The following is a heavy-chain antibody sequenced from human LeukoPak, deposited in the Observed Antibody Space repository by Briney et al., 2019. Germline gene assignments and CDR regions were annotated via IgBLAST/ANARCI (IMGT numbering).Heavy chain of an antibody. V-gene: IGHV3-23*01. J-gene: IGHJ6*02. Sequence: GGSLRLSCAASGFTFSSYAMSWVRQAPGKGLEWVSAISGSGGSTYYADSVKGRFTISRDNSKNTLYLQMNSLRAEDTAVYYCSRDSLSSCGGDCYSGLDVWGQGTTVTVSS. CDR3: SRDSLSSCGGDCYSGLDV. CDR1: GFTFSSYA. D-gene: IGHD2-21*02. CDR2: ISGSGGST.